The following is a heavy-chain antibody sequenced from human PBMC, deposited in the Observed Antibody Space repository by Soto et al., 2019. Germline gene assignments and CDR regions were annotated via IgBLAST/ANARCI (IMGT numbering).Heavy chain of an antibody. J-gene: IGHJ4*02. D-gene: IGHD6-19*01. Sequence: EVQLLGSGGGSVQPGGSLRLSCAASGFTFSNYGMTWVRQAPGKGLEWLSATSDGSTFYRESVKGRFTMSRDDSINMLFLHMSSLRAEDTATYYCARLVPGTWFGDYCGQGILVSVSS. CDR1: GFTFSNYG. CDR3: ARLVPGTWFGDY. V-gene: IGHV3-23*01. CDR2: TSDGST.